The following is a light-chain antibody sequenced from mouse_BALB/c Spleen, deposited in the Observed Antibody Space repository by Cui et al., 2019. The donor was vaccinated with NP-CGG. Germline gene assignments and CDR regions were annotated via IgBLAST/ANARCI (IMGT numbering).Light chain of an antibody. V-gene: IGLV1*01. CDR1: TGAVTTTNY. CDR3: ALWYSNHWV. J-gene: IGLJ1*01. CDR2: GTN. Sequence: QAVVTQEFTPTTSPGEIVTLTCRSSTGAVTTTNYANWVQEKPDHLFTGLIGGTNNRAPGVPARFSGSLIGDKAALTITGAQTEDEAIYFCALWYSNHWVFGGGTKLTVL.